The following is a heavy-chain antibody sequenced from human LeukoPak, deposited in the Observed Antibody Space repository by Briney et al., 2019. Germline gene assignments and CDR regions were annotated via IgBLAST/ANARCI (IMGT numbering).Heavy chain of an antibody. Sequence: AGGSLRLSCVLSGLTFSDAWMSWVRQAPGKGLEWVGRIRNDRITDYHTPGQAKFSISRTNSKNTFYLQMNSLRTEDTGMYFCTWMATIFTVDYWGQGTLVTVSS. CDR1: GLTFSDAW. V-gene: IGHV3-15*01. J-gene: IGHJ4*02. CDR2: IRNDRIT. CDR3: TWMATIFTVDY. D-gene: IGHD5-12*01.